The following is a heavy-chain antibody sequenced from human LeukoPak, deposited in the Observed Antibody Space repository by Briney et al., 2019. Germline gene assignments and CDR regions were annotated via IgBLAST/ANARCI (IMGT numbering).Heavy chain of an antibody. CDR3: ARDFWSGYFTFDY. Sequence: KAGGSLRLSCAASGFTFSSYSMNWVRQAPGKGLEWVSSISSSSSYIYYADSVKGRFTISRDNAENSLYLQMNSLRAEDTAVYYCARDFWSGYFTFDYWGQGTLVTVSS. CDR2: ISSSSSYI. CDR1: GFTFSSYS. J-gene: IGHJ4*02. D-gene: IGHD3-3*01. V-gene: IGHV3-21*01.